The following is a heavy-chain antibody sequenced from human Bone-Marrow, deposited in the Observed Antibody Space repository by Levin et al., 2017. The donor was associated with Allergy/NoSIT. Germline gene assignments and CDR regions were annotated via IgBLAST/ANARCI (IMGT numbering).Heavy chain of an antibody. CDR3: ARDVQHSRYPEPPPRSHREFLASYQKRPYFYYYYGMDV. Sequence: AGGSLRLSCSTSGFTFGDFPMSWFRQAPGKGLEWVGFIRSTTHGGTTAYAASVEGRFIISRDDSKSIAYLQMNSLTMDDTAVYYCARDVQHSRYPEPPPRSHREFLASYQKRPYFYYYYGMDVWGQGTTVTVSS. CDR2: IRSTTHGGTT. CDR1: GFTFGDFP. D-gene: IGHD1-14*01. J-gene: IGHJ6*02. V-gene: IGHV3-49*03.